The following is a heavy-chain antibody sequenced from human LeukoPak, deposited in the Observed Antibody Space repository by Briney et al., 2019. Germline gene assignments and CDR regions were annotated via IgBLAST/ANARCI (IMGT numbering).Heavy chain of an antibody. D-gene: IGHD3-22*01. CDR1: GYTFTSFD. CDR3: ARAPSPYYYDSSAYYSDY. V-gene: IGHV1-8*03. Sequence: GASVKVSCKTSGYTFTSFDINRVRQAAGQGLEWLGWMNPYTGKTGYAQKFKGRVTFTGDTSTRTAYMEVSSLTSEDTAVYYCARAPSPYYYDSSAYYSDYWGQGTLVTVSS. CDR2: MNPYTGKT. J-gene: IGHJ4*02.